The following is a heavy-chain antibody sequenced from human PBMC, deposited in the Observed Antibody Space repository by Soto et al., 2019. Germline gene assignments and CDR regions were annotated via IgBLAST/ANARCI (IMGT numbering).Heavy chain of an antibody. Sequence: PGGSLRLSCAASGFTFSSYAMHWVRQAPGKGLEWVAVISYDGSNKYYADSVKGRFTISRDNSKNTLYLQMNSLRADDTAVYYCARGSSSLTYIFEFVYWGRGTLVTVSS. V-gene: IGHV3-30-3*01. CDR2: ISYDGSNK. D-gene: IGHD6-13*01. J-gene: IGHJ4*02. CDR1: GFTFSSYA. CDR3: ARGSSSLTYIFEFVY.